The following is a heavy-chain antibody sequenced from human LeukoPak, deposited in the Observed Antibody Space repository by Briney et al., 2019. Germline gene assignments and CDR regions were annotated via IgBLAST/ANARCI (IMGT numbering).Heavy chain of an antibody. CDR2: IYSGGST. D-gene: IGHD3-10*01. CDR1: GFTFNRYA. Sequence: GGSLRLSCAASGFTFNRYAMSWARQAPGKGLEWVSVIYSGGSTYYADSVKGRFTISRDNSKNTLYLQMNSLRAEDTAVYYCSRGGGYDAFDIWGQGTMVAVSS. V-gene: IGHV3-53*01. J-gene: IGHJ3*02. CDR3: SRGGGYDAFDI.